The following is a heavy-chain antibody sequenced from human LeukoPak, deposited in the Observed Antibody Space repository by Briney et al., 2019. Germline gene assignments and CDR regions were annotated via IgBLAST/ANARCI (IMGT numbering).Heavy chain of an antibody. CDR1: GFTFSSYE. J-gene: IGHJ4*02. V-gene: IGHV3-48*03. Sequence: PGGSLRLSCAASGFTFSSYEMNWVRQAPGKGLDWVSYISSSGITIYYADSVKGRFIISRDNAKNSLHLQMNSLRAEDTAVYYRARRAVAGNFDYWGQGTLVTVSS. CDR3: ARRAVAGNFDY. CDR2: ISSSGITI. D-gene: IGHD6-19*01.